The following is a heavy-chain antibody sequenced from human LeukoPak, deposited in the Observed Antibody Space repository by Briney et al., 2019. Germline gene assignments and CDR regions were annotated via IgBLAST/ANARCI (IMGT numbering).Heavy chain of an antibody. CDR2: ISGRGGST. V-gene: IGHV3-23*01. CDR3: AKGPDSSGRTAGY. J-gene: IGHJ4*02. Sequence: SGGSLRLSCAASGFTFSSYAMSWVRQAPGKGLEWVSAISGRGGSTYYADSVKGRFTISRDNSKNTLYLQMNSLRAEDTAVYYCAKGPDSSGRTAGYWGQGTLVTVSS. D-gene: IGHD3-22*01. CDR1: GFTFSSYA.